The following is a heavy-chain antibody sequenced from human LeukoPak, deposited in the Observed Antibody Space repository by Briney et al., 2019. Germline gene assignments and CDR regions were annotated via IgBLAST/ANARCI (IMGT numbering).Heavy chain of an antibody. Sequence: SETLSLTCTVSGYSISSGYYWGWIRQPPGKGRGWIGSIYNSGSTYYNPSLESRVTISVDTPKTQFSLKLSSVTAADTAVYYCARDRYAGYLDAFALCRPETMVTVSS. J-gene: IGHJ3*01. D-gene: IGHD1-1*01. CDR2: IYNSGST. CDR1: GYSISSGYY. CDR3: ARDRYAGYLDAFAL. V-gene: IGHV4-38-2*02.